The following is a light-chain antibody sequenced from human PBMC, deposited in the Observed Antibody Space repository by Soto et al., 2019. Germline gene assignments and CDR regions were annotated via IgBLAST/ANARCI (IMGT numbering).Light chain of an antibody. CDR1: QSISNY. V-gene: IGKV1-17*01. Sequence: DLQMTQSTSSLSASVGDRVTITCLASQSISNYLNWFQLKPGKVPKRLIYAASSLQSGVPSRFSGSGSGTEFTLTISSLQPEDFATYYCLQHNSYPGTFGQGTKVDIK. J-gene: IGKJ1*01. CDR2: AAS. CDR3: LQHNSYPGT.